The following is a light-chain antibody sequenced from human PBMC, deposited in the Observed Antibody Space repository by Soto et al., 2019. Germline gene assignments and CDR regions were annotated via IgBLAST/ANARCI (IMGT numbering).Light chain of an antibody. CDR3: SSYTGSSTNYV. V-gene: IGLV2-14*01. CDR2: DVS. J-gene: IGLJ1*01. Sequence: QCVLTQPASVSGSPGQSITISCTGTSSVVGGYNYVSWYQQHPGKAPKLMIYDVSNRPSGVSNRFSGSKSGNTASLTISGLQAEDEADYYCSSYTGSSTNYVFGTGTKVTVL. CDR1: SSVVGGYNY.